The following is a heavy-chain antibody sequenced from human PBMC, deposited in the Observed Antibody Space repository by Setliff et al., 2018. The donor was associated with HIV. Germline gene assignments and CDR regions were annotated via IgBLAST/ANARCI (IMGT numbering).Heavy chain of an antibody. D-gene: IGHD2-8*01. CDR2: IHVGGAK. CDR1: GVSVGEYH. CDR3: ARLRSSNGLFCLLDS. V-gene: IGHV4-4*07. Sequence: SETLSLTCSVSGVSVGEYHWGWIRQSAEKRLEFIGRIHVGGAKNYNPSLHSRVTMSVDTSNNQISLNLRSVTAADTAVYYCARLRSSNGLFCLLDSWGPGTRVTVSS. J-gene: IGHJ4*02.